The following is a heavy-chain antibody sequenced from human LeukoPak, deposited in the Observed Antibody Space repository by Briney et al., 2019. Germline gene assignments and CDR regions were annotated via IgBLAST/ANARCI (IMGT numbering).Heavy chain of an antibody. CDR1: GFTFSSYG. Sequence: GGSLRLSCAASGFTFSSYGMHWVRQAPGKGLEWVAVISYDGSNKYYADSVKGRFTISRDNSKNTLYLQMNSLRAEDTAVYYCAKAQGSANWGLDYWGQGTLVTVS. CDR2: ISYDGSNK. V-gene: IGHV3-30*18. J-gene: IGHJ4*02. D-gene: IGHD7-27*01. CDR3: AKAQGSANWGLDY.